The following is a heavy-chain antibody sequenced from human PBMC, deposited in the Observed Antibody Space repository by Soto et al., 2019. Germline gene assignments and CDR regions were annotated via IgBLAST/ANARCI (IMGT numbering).Heavy chain of an antibody. V-gene: IGHV1-3*01. J-gene: IGHJ3*01. D-gene: IGHD2-21*01. CDR1: GFTFSDTL. Sequence: QVHLVQSGAEVKKPGASVNISCQASGFTFSDTLINWVRQGPGQRLEWMGWINPANGNTRYSESFQGRVTISSLSSASTAYVALSDLTSEDTALYYCARDILSVGPRANDAFDVWGQGTMITVSS. CDR2: INPANGNT. CDR3: ARDILSVGPRANDAFDV.